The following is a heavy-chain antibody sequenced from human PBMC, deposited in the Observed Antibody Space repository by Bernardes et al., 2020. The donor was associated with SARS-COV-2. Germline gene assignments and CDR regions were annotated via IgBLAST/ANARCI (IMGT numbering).Heavy chain of an antibody. Sequence: SETLSLTCTVSDGSINSYYWSWIRQPPGKGLEYIGYIYYNGNTNYSPSLESRVTVTVDTSKNQFSLKMMSVTAADTAIYYCPKLRPRRILWDYWDQGTLV. D-gene: IGHD6-6*01. CDR2: IYYNGNT. J-gene: IGHJ4*02. V-gene: IGHV4-59*08. CDR1: DGSINSYY. CDR3: PKLRPRRILWDY.